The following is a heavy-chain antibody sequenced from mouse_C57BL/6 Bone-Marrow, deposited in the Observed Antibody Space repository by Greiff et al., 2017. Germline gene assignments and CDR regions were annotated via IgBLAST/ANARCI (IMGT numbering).Heavy chain of an antibody. J-gene: IGHJ4*01. CDR3: ARGPRGLRHAMDY. CDR2: ISHSGST. Sequence: EVKLVESGPGMVKPSQSLSLTCTVTGYSITSGYDWHWIRPFPGNKLEWMGYISHSGSTNYNPSLKSRISITHDTSKNHFFLKLNSVTTEDTATYYCARGPRGLRHAMDYWGQGTSVTVSS. CDR1: GYSITSGYD. D-gene: IGHD2-4*01. V-gene: IGHV3-1*01.